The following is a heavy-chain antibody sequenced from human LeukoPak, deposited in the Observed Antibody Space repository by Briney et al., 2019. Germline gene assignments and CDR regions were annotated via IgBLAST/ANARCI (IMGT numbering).Heavy chain of an antibody. D-gene: IGHD5-18*01. V-gene: IGHV3-23*01. CDR2: ISGSGGST. J-gene: IGHJ4*02. CDR1: GFTFSNYA. Sequence: GGTLTLSCAASGFTFSNYAMSWARQAPGKGLEWVSAISGSGGSTYYADSVKGRFSISRENSKNTLYLQMNSLRAEDTAVYYCTKGTIWLPFDYWGQGTLVTVSS. CDR3: TKGTIWLPFDY.